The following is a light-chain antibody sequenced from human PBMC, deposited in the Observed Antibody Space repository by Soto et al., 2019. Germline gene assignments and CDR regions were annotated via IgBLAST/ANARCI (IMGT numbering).Light chain of an antibody. CDR3: QQYSNWPRT. Sequence: EIVMTQSPATLSVSPGERATLSCRAGQSISNNLAWYQQKPGQAPRLLIYGASTRATGIPARFTGSGSGTEFTLTISSPQSEDFAVYYCQQYSNWPRTFGQGTKVDIK. CDR2: GAS. V-gene: IGKV3-15*01. J-gene: IGKJ1*01. CDR1: QSISNN.